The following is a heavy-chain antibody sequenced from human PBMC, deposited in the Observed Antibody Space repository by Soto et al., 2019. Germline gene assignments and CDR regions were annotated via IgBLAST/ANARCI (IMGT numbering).Heavy chain of an antibody. Sequence: PSETLSLTCTVAGGSISSYYWSWIRQPPGKGLEWIGYIYYSGSTNYNPSLKSRVTISVDTSKNQFALKLSSVTAADTAVYYCARDGGPYYDILTGYYGSWFDPWGQGTLVT. V-gene: IGHV4-59*01. CDR1: GGSISSYY. CDR2: IYYSGST. D-gene: IGHD3-9*01. J-gene: IGHJ5*02. CDR3: ARDGGPYYDILTGYYGSWFDP.